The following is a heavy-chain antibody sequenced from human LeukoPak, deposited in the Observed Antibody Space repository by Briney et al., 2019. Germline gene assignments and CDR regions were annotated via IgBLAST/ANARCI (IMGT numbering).Heavy chain of an antibody. D-gene: IGHD3-22*01. CDR3: ARRRYYYDSSGPGAFDI. CDR2: IYSGGST. Sequence: PGGSLRLSCAASGFTVSSNYMSWVRQAPGKGLGWVSVIYSGGSTYYADSVKGRFTISRHNSKNTLYLQMNSLRAEDTAVYYCARRRYYYDSSGPGAFDIWGQGTMVTVSS. V-gene: IGHV3-53*04. J-gene: IGHJ3*02. CDR1: GFTVSSNY.